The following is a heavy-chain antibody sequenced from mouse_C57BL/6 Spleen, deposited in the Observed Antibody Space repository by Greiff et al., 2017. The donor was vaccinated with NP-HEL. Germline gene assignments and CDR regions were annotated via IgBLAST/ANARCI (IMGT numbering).Heavy chain of an antibody. CDR2: IYPGSGST. CDR1: GYTFTSYW. Sequence: QVQLKQPGAELVKPGASVKMSCKASGYTFTSYWITWVKQRPGQGLEWIGDIYPGSGSTNYNEKFKSKATLTVDTSSSTAYMQLSSLTSEDSAVYYCARSSRIYDGYCRYFDVWGTGTTVTVSS. V-gene: IGHV1-55*01. CDR3: ARSSRIYDGYCRYFDV. D-gene: IGHD2-3*01. J-gene: IGHJ1*03.